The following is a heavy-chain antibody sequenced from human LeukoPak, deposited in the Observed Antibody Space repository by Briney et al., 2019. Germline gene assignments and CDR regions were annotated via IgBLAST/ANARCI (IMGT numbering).Heavy chain of an antibody. D-gene: IGHD3-22*01. CDR3: ARMTDSSGFIYYFDY. CDR2: INPNSGDT. V-gene: IGHV1-2*06. Sequence: ASVKVSCKASGYTFTSYYIHWVRQAPGRGLEWMGRINPNSGDTNYAQKFQGRVTMTRDTSISTAHMELSRLKSDDTAVYYCARMTDSSGFIYYFDYWGQGTLVTVSS. J-gene: IGHJ4*02. CDR1: GYTFTSYY.